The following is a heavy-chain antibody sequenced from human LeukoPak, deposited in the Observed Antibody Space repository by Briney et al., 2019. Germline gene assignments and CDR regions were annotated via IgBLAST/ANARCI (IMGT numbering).Heavy chain of an antibody. CDR2: IYYSGST. J-gene: IGHJ4*02. CDR3: ARSYYYDYRQIDY. D-gene: IGHD3-22*01. V-gene: IGHV4-39*01. CDR1: GDSISTSSYY. Sequence: SETLSLTCTVSGDSISTSSYYWGWIRQPPGKGLEWLGSIYYSGSTYYNPSLKSRVTISVDTSRNQFSLNLYSVTAADTAVYYCARSYYYDYRQIDYWGQGTLVTVSS.